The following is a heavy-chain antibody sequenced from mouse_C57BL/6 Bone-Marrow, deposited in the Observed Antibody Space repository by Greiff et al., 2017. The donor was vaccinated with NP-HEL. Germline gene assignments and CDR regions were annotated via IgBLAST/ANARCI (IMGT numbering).Heavy chain of an antibody. CDR2: IDPNRGGT. CDR3: ARKEWYFDV. V-gene: IGHV1-72*01. Sequence: QVQLKQPGAELVKPGASVKLSCKASGYTFTSYWMHWVKQRPGRGLEWIGRIDPNRGGTKYNEKFKSKATLTVDKPSSTAYMQLSSLTSEDSAVYYCARKEWYFDVWGTGTTVTVSS. CDR1: GYTFTSYW. J-gene: IGHJ1*03.